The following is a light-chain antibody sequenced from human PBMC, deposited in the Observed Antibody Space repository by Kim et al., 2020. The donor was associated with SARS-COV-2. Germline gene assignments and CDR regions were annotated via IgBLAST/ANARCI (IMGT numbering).Light chain of an antibody. CDR1: GLRSYY. J-gene: IGLJ2*01. V-gene: IGLV3-19*01. Sequence: VAVGQTVRITCQGDGLRSYYATWYQQKPGQAPILVIYGKNNRPAGIQDRFSGSSSGNTAFLTITGTQAGEEADYYCNSRDSNDNVVFGGGTKLTVL. CDR3: NSRDSNDNVV. CDR2: GKN.